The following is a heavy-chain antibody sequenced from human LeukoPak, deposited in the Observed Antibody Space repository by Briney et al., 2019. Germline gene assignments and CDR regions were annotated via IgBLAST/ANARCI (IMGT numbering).Heavy chain of an antibody. V-gene: IGHV1-18*01. CDR3: ARARIMITFGGVNWFDP. Sequence: ASVKVSCKASGYTFTSYGISWVRQAPGQGLEWMGWISAYNGNTNYAQKLQGRVTMTTDTSTSTVYMELRSLRSDDTAVYYCARARIMITFGGVNWFDPWGQGALVTVSS. CDR1: GYTFTSYG. D-gene: IGHD3-16*01. J-gene: IGHJ5*02. CDR2: ISAYNGNT.